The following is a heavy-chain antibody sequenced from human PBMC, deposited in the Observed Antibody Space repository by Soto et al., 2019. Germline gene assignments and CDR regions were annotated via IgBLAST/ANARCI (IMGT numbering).Heavy chain of an antibody. CDR3: ARHEGYYGSPAAGLFDY. V-gene: IGHV5-51*01. Sequence: PGESLKISCKGSGYSFTSYWIGWVRQMPGKGLEWMGLIYPGDSDTRYSPSFQGQVTISADKSISTAYLQWSSLKASDTAMYYCARHEGYYGSPAAGLFDYWGQGTLVTVSS. D-gene: IGHD3-10*01. CDR1: GYSFTSYW. CDR2: IYPGDSDT. J-gene: IGHJ4*02.